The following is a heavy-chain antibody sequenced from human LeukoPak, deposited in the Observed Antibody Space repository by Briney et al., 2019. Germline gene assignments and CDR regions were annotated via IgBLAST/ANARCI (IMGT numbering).Heavy chain of an antibody. V-gene: IGHV4-34*01. D-gene: IGHD5-24*01. CDR1: GGSFSGYY. CDR3: ARVHNYGDAFDI. J-gene: IGHJ3*02. CDR2: INHSGST. Sequence: PSETLSLTCAVYGGSFSGYYWSWIRQPPGKGLEWIGEINHSGSTNYNPSLKSRVTISVDTSKNQFSLKLSSVTAADTAVYYCARVHNYGDAFDIWGQGTMVTVSS.